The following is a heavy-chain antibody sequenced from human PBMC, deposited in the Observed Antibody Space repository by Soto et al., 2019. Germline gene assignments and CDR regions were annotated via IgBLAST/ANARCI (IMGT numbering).Heavy chain of an antibody. Sequence: QVQLLESGGGVVQPGRSLRLSCAASGFTFSSYGMHWVRQAPGKGLEWVAVISYDGSNKYYADSVKGRFTISRDNSKNTRYLQMNSLRAEDTAVYYCATHDYEDAFDIWGQGTMVTVSS. CDR1: GFTFSSYG. V-gene: IGHV3-30*03. CDR2: ISYDGSNK. CDR3: ATHDYEDAFDI. J-gene: IGHJ3*02. D-gene: IGHD4-17*01.